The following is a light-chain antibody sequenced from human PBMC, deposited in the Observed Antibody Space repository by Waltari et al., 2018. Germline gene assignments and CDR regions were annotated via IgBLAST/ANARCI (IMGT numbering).Light chain of an antibody. J-gene: IGKJ2*01. CDR1: QGIRSW. CDR3: QQGHSSPYT. CDR2: AAS. V-gene: IGKV1-12*01. Sequence: DIQITQSPSSVPASVGDRVTITCRASQGIRSWLGWYQQKPGKAPKLLMSAASTLQSGVPSRLSGSQSGTNFTLTINSLQPEDFAIYFCQQGHSSPYTFGQGTKLEIK.